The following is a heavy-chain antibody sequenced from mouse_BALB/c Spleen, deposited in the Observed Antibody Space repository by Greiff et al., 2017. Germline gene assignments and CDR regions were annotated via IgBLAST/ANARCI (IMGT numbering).Heavy chain of an antibody. CDR2: IYPGNGDT. J-gene: IGHJ4*01. Sequence: QVQLQQSGAELVKPGASVKMSCKASGYTFTSYNMHWVKQTPGQGLEWIGAIYPGNGDTSYNQKFKGKATLTADKSSSTAYMQLSSLTSEDSAVYYCARRGYHYYAMDYWGQGTSVTVSS. V-gene: IGHV1-12*01. D-gene: IGHD2-2*01. CDR1: GYTFTSYN. CDR3: ARRGYHYYAMDY.